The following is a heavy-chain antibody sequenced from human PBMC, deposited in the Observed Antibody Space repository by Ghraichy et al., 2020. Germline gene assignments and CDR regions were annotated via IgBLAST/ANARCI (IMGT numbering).Heavy chain of an antibody. Sequence: LSLTCAASGFTFSNYWMTWVRQAPGKGLEWVANIRQDGNEKYCVDSVTGRFTISRDNAKNSLYLQMDSLRAEDTAIYYCARPRQPSYYYAMDVWGQGTTVTVSS. CDR3: ARPRQPSYYYAMDV. J-gene: IGHJ6*02. CDR1: GFTFSNYW. CDR2: IRQDGNEK. D-gene: IGHD1-1*01. V-gene: IGHV3-7*01.